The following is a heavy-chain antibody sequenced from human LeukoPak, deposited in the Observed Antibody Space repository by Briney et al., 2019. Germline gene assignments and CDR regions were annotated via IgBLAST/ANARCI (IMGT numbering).Heavy chain of an antibody. Sequence: SETLSLTCTVSGGSISSYYWSWIRQPAGTGLEWIGRIYTSGSTNYNPSLKGRVTISVNRSKNQFSLRLTSVTAADTAVYYCARGSLGGDYGDYFDYWGQGTLVTVSS. CDR2: IYTSGST. CDR1: GGSISSYY. V-gene: IGHV4-4*07. J-gene: IGHJ4*02. D-gene: IGHD4-17*01. CDR3: ARGSLGGDYGDYFDY.